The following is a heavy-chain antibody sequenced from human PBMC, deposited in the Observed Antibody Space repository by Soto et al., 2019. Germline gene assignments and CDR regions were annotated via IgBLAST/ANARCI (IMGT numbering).Heavy chain of an antibody. Sequence: SETLSLTCTVTGGAISGYYWTWMRQSAGGGLEWIGRIYSSGSTNYNPSLKSRVTISLDTSMYHFSLRLSSVTAADTAVYYCARGQRFSDWFDPWGQGTLVTVSS. V-gene: IGHV4-4*07. CDR3: ARGQRFSDWFDP. D-gene: IGHD3-3*01. CDR1: GGAISGYY. CDR2: IYSSGST. J-gene: IGHJ5*02.